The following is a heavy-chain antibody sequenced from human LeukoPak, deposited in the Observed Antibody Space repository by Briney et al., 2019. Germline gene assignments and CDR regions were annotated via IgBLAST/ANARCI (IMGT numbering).Heavy chain of an antibody. J-gene: IGHJ2*01. CDR1: GGSISSCY. Sequence: SETLSLTCTVSGGSISSCYWSWIRQPPGKGLEWIGYIYYSGSTNYNPSLKSRVTISVDMSKNQFSLKLSSVTAADTAVYYCARQGGGNRLPYWYFDLWGRGTLVTVSS. CDR3: ARQGGGNRLPYWYFDL. CDR2: IYYSGST. V-gene: IGHV4-59*08. D-gene: IGHD4-23*01.